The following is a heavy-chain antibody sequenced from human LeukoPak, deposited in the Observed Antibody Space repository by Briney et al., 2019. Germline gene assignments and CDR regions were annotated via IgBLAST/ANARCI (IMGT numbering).Heavy chain of an antibody. CDR1: GGSISSYY. CDR3: ARLSYGDYTLDY. J-gene: IGHJ4*02. Sequence: SETLSLACTASGGSISSYYWSWIRQPPGKGLERIWYIYYSGSTNYNPSLKSRVTISVDTSKNQFSLKLSSVTAAGTAVYYCARLSYGDYTLDYWCQGTLVTVSS. V-gene: IGHV4-59*08. D-gene: IGHD4-17*01. CDR2: IYYSGST.